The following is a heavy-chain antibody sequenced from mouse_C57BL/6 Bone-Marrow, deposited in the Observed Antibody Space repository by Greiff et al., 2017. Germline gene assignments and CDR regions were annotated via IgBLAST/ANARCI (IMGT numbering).Heavy chain of an antibody. Sequence: QVQLQQPGAELVRPGSSVKLSCKASGYTFTSYWMHWVKQRPIQGLEWIGNFDPSDSETHYNQKFKDKATLTVDKSSSTAYMQLSSLTSEDSAVYYFARELRYSFYYFDYWGQGTTLTVSS. CDR1: GYTFTSYW. CDR2: FDPSDSET. D-gene: IGHD1-1*01. CDR3: ARELRYSFYYFDY. V-gene: IGHV1-52*01. J-gene: IGHJ2*01.